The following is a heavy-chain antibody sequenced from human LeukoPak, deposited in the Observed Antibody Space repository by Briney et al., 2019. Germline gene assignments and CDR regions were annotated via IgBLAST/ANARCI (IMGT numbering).Heavy chain of an antibody. J-gene: IGHJ4*02. V-gene: IGHV1-2*06. D-gene: IGHD3-22*01. Sequence: ASVKVSSKASGFTSTGYSIDWVRQAPGQGLEWMGRINPNRGGPNYAQNFQGKVTMTRDTSISTAYMELSRLRSDDTAVYYCARDLGLLYYYDSSGYSYGYWGQGTLVTVSS. CDR3: ARDLGLLYYYDSSGYSYGY. CDR1: GFTSTGYS. CDR2: INPNRGGP.